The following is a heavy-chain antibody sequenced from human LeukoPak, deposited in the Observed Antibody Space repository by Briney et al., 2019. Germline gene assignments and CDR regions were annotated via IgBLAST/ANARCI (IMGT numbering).Heavy chain of an antibody. CDR3: ARDRVHITIFVLDYYYGMDV. V-gene: IGHV1-69*13. CDR1: GYTFTGYY. J-gene: IGHJ6*02. Sequence: GASVKVSCKASGYTFTGYYMHWVRQAPGQGLEWMGGIIPIFGTANYAQKFQGRVTITADESTSTAYMELSSLRSEDTAVYYCARDRVHITIFVLDYYYGMDVWGQGTTVTVSS. CDR2: IIPIFGTA. D-gene: IGHD3-3*01.